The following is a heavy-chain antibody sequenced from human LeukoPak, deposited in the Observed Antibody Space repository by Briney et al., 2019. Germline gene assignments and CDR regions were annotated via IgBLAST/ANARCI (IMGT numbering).Heavy chain of an antibody. V-gene: IGHV1-2*02. CDR3: AREPGIAVAGSF. CDR2: INPNSGGT. J-gene: IGHJ4*02. D-gene: IGHD6-19*01. CDR1: GYTFTAYY. Sequence: GASVKVSCKASGYTFTAYYMHWVRQAPGQGLEWMGWINPNSGGTNYAQKFRGRVTMTRDTSISTAYMELSRLRSDDTAVYYCAREPGIAVAGSFWGQGTLVTVSS.